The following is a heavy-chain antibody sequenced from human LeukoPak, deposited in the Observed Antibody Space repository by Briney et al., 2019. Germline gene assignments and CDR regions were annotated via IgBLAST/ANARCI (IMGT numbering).Heavy chain of an antibody. CDR3: ARDRATYYDFWSGSFDP. D-gene: IGHD3-3*01. Sequence: GASVKVSCKASGYTFTGYYMHWVRQAPGQGPEWMGWINPNSGGTNYAQKFQGRVTMTRDTSISTAYMELSRLRSDDTAVYYCARDRATYYDFWSGSFDPWGQGTLVTVSS. CDR1: GYTFTGYY. J-gene: IGHJ5*02. V-gene: IGHV1-2*02. CDR2: INPNSGGT.